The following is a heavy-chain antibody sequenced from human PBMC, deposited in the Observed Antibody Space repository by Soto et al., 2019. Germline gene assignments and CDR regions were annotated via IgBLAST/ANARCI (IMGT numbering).Heavy chain of an antibody. CDR1: GFTFSSYA. CDR2: ISGSGGST. CDR3: AKDLGYCTNGVCYSAPNLIYYYYGMDV. V-gene: IGHV3-23*01. D-gene: IGHD2-8*01. Sequence: GGSLRLSCAASGFTFSSYAMSWVRQAPGKGLEWVSAISGSGGSTYYADSVKGRFTISRDNSKNTLYLQMNSLRAEDTAVYYCAKDLGYCTNGVCYSAPNLIYYYYGMDVWGQGTTVTVSS. J-gene: IGHJ6*02.